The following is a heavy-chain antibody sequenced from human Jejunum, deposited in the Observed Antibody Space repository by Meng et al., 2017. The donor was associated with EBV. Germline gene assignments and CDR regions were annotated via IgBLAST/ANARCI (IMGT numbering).Heavy chain of an antibody. V-gene: IGHV3-15*01. CDR3: IGDGRYTYI. Sequence: EVQVVESGGGLVKPGGSLRLFCAVSGLSCSGAWMSWVRQAPGEGLEWVGRIKSKTDGETTDYAAPVKGRFTISREDSKNTLYLQMNSLKTEDTAVYYCIGDGRYTYIWGQGTLVTVSS. D-gene: IGHD2-21*01. CDR1: GLSCSGAW. CDR2: IKSKTDGETT. J-gene: IGHJ4*02.